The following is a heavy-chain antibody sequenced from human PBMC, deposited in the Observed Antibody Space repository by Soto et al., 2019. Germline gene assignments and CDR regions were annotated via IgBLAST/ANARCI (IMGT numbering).Heavy chain of an antibody. Sequence: EVQLVETGGGLIQPGGSLRLSCAASGFTVTSNYMSWVRQAPGKGLEWVSFIYSGGSTYYADSVKGRFTISSDNSKNTLDLQVDSLRAEDTAVYYCATERGHYYYGMDVWGQGTTVTVSS. CDR3: ATERGHYYYGMDV. CDR2: IYSGGST. CDR1: GFTVTSNY. J-gene: IGHJ6*02. V-gene: IGHV3-53*02.